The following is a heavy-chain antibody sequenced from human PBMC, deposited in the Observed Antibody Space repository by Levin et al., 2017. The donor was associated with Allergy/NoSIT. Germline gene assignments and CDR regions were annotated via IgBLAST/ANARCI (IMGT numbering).Heavy chain of an antibody. J-gene: IGHJ4*02. V-gene: IGHV3-23*01. CDR1: GFTFSSYA. CDR3: AKDRRIAAAGMRARVLRAVY. Sequence: GGSLRLSCAASGFTFSSYAMSWVRQAPGKGLEWVSAISGSGGSTYYADSVKGRFTISRDNSKNTLYLQMNSLRAEDTAVYYCAKDRRIAAAGMRARVLRAVYWGQGTLVTVSS. CDR2: ISGSGGST. D-gene: IGHD6-13*01.